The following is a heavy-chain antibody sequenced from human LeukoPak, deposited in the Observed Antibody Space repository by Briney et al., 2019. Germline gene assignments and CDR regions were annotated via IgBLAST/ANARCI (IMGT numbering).Heavy chain of an antibody. Sequence: ASVKVSCKASGYTFTSYYMRWVRQAPGQGLEWMGIINPSGGSTSYAQKFQGRVTMTRDTSTSTVYMELSSLRSEDTAVYYCARGLAYCGGDCYSGRPIYYFDYWGQGTLVTVSS. CDR1: GYTFTSYY. V-gene: IGHV1-46*01. CDR2: INPSGGST. J-gene: IGHJ4*02. D-gene: IGHD2-21*02. CDR3: ARGLAYCGGDCYSGRPIYYFDY.